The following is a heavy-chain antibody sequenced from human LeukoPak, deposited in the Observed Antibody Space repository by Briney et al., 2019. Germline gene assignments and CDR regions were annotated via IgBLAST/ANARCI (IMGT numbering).Heavy chain of an antibody. J-gene: IGHJ4*02. D-gene: IGHD6-13*01. CDR3: ARLGSSWYLDY. CDR1: GYTFTSYA. CDR2: ISAYNGNT. Sequence: ASVKVSCKASGYTFTSYAMHWVRQAPGQRLEWMGWISAYNGNTNYAQKLQGRVTMTTDTSTSTAYMELRSLRSDDTAVYYCARLGSSWYLDYWGQGTLVTVSS. V-gene: IGHV1-18*01.